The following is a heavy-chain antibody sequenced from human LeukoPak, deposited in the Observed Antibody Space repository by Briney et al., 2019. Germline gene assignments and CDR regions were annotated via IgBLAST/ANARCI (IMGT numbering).Heavy chain of an antibody. V-gene: IGHV3-7*01. Sequence: PGGSLRLSCAASGFTFSTSWMDWVRQAPGKGLEWVANIQQDGSAKYYVDSVKGRFTISRDNAKNSLYLQMNSLRAEDTAVYYCASFSLYDSSGYYSCLFDFWGQGTLVTVSS. D-gene: IGHD3-22*01. CDR2: IQQDGSAK. CDR3: ASFSLYDSSGYYSCLFDF. J-gene: IGHJ4*02. CDR1: GFTFSTSW.